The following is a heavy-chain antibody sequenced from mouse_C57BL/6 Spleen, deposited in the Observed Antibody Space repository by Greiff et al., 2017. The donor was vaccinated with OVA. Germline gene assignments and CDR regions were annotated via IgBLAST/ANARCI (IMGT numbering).Heavy chain of an antibody. Sequence: EVQLQQSGPELVKPGASVKISCKASGYTFTDYYMNWVKQSHGKSLEWIGDINPNNGGTSYNQKFKGKATLTVDKSSSTAYMELRSLTSEDSAVYYCARALPFVTTVVARDYWGQGTTLTVSS. CDR3: ARALPFVTTVVARDY. CDR1: GYTFTDYY. CDR2: INPNNGGT. D-gene: IGHD1-1*01. J-gene: IGHJ2*01. V-gene: IGHV1-26*01.